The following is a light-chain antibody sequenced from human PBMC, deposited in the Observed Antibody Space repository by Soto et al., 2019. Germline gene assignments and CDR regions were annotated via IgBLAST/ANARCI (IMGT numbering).Light chain of an antibody. Sequence: DIQMTQSPSSLSASVGDRVTITCRASEAISNYLAWYQQKPGKVPKLLIYGASTLQSGVPSRFSGSGSGTDFTLTISSLQTEDVATYYCQNYNRSPLTFGEGTKVEIK. CDR2: GAS. CDR1: EAISNY. V-gene: IGKV1-27*01. CDR3: QNYNRSPLT. J-gene: IGKJ1*01.